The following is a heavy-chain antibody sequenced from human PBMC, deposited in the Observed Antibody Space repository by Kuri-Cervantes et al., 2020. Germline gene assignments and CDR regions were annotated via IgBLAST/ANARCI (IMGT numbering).Heavy chain of an antibody. D-gene: IGHD2/OR15-2a*01. CDR1: GFTFSDYY. Sequence: GGSLRLSCAAFGFTFSDYYMSWIRQAPGKGLEWVSYISSSGSTIYYADSVKGRSTISRDNAKNSLYLQMNSLRAEDTAVYYCAKLYALDAFDIWGQGTMVTVSS. V-gene: IGHV3-11*01. CDR3: AKLYALDAFDI. J-gene: IGHJ3*02. CDR2: ISSSGSTI.